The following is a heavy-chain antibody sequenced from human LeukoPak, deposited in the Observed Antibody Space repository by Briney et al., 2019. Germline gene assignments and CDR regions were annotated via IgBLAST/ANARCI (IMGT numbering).Heavy chain of an antibody. J-gene: IGHJ5*02. Sequence: SQTLSLTCAISGDIVSSNSAAWNWIRQSPSRGLEWLGRTYYRSKWFNDYAVSVKSRITINPDTSKNQFSLQLNSVTPEDTAVYYCAREGELGIPFNWFDPWGQGTLVTVSS. CDR1: GDIVSSNSAA. V-gene: IGHV6-1*01. CDR3: AREGELGIPFNWFDP. CDR2: TYYRSKWFN. D-gene: IGHD1-26*01.